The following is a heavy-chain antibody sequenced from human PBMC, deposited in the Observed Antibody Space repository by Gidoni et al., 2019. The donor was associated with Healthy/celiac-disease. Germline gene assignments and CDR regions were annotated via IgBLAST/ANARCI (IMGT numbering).Heavy chain of an antibody. CDR1: GFTFRSYA. D-gene: IGHD3-9*01. J-gene: IGHJ2*01. Sequence: EVQLLESGGGLVQPGGSLRLSCAASGFTFRSYAMSWVRQAPGKGLEWVSAISGSGGSTYYADSVKGRFTISRDNSKNTLYLQMNSLRAEDTAVYYCAKAGDYDILTGFYWYFDLWGRGTLVTVSS. CDR3: AKAGDYDILTGFYWYFDL. CDR2: ISGSGGST. V-gene: IGHV3-23*01.